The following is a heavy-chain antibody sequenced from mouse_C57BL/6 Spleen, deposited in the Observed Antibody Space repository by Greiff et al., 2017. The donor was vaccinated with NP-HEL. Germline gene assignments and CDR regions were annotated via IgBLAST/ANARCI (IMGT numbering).Heavy chain of an antibody. J-gene: IGHJ3*01. V-gene: IGHV5-17*01. CDR2: ISSGSSTI. CDR3: ARGTGRTGFAY. Sequence: EVKLEESGGGLVKPGGSLKLSCAASGFTFSDYGMHWVRQAPEKGLEWVAYISSGSSTIYYADTVKGRFTISRDNAKNTLFLQMTSVRSEDTAMYYCARGTGRTGFAYWGQGTLVTVSA. CDR1: GFTFSDYG. D-gene: IGHD3-3*01.